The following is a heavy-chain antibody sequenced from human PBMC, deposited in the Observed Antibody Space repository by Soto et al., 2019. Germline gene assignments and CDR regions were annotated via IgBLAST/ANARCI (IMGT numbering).Heavy chain of an antibody. CDR1: GSTFGTTD. CDR3: VKNSGWFNT. V-gene: IGHV3-23*01. Sequence: HPGGSLRLSCAASGSTFGTTDMSWVRQAPGEGLEWVSTIDGSGGITYYADSVKGRFTISRDNSRNTVYLQMNSLRGDDTALYYCVKNSGWFNTWGQGALVTVSS. CDR2: IDGSGGIT. D-gene: IGHD3-10*01. J-gene: IGHJ5*02.